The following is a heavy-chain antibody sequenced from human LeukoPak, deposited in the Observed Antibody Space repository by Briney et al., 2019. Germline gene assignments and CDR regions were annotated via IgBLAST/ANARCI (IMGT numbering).Heavy chain of an antibody. Sequence: GGSLRLSCAASGFTFSSYSMNWVRQAPGKGLERVSSISSSSSYIYYADSEKGRFTISRDNAKNSLYLQMNSLRAEDTAVYYCARERYCSSTSCYTYFQHWGQGTLVTVSS. CDR3: ARERYCSSTSCYTYFQH. D-gene: IGHD2-2*02. CDR2: ISSSSSYI. V-gene: IGHV3-21*01. J-gene: IGHJ1*01. CDR1: GFTFSSYS.